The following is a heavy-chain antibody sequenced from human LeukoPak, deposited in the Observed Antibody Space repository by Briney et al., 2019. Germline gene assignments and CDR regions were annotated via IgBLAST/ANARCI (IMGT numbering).Heavy chain of an antibody. CDR1: GGTFSSYA. CDR2: IIPILGIA. J-gene: IGHJ4*02. CDR3: ASESGDYDILTGKYPPGFDY. V-gene: IGHV1-69*04. Sequence: AASVKVSCKASGGTFSSYAISWVRQAPGQGLEWMGRIIPILGIANYAQKFQGRVTITADESTSTAYMELSSLRSEDTAVYYCASESGDYDILTGKYPPGFDYWGQGTLVTVSS. D-gene: IGHD3-9*01.